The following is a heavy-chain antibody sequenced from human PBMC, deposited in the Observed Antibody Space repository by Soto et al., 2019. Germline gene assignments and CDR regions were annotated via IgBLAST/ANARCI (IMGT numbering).Heavy chain of an antibody. Sequence: GGSLRLSCVASGFRFASYGFHWVRQAQGKGLEWVAVIINDGSEKNHADSVKDRFTISRDNSKNTLYLQMDSLRAGDTALYYCARDDIGAPNAFDMWGQGTMVTVSS. CDR1: GFRFASYG. D-gene: IGHD2-15*01. CDR3: ARDDIGAPNAFDM. V-gene: IGHV3-33*05. J-gene: IGHJ3*02. CDR2: IINDGSEK.